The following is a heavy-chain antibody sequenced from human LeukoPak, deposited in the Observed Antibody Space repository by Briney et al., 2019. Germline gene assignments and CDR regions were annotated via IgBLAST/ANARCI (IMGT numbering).Heavy chain of an antibody. Sequence: TSGTLSLTCTVSGGSISCYYWSWIRQPPGKGLEWIGYIYYSGSTNYNPSLKSRVTISVDTSKNQFSLKLSSVTAADTAVYYCAREGRDAFDPWGQGTLVTVSS. V-gene: IGHV4-59*01. CDR1: GGSISCYY. J-gene: IGHJ5*02. CDR2: IYYSGST. CDR3: AREGRDAFDP.